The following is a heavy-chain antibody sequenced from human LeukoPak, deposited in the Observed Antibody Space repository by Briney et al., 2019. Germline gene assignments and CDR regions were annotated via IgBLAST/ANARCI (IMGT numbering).Heavy chain of an antibody. CDR3: ARGQLVPAAKKRDYYYGMDV. D-gene: IGHD2-2*01. V-gene: IGHV4-34*01. Sequence: SETLSLTCAVYGGSFSGYYWSWIRQPPGKGLERIGEINHSGSTDYNPSLKSRVTISVDTSKNQFSLKLSSVTAADTAVYYCARGQLVPAAKKRDYYYGMDVWGKGTTVTVSS. CDR1: GGSFSGYY. CDR2: INHSGST. J-gene: IGHJ6*04.